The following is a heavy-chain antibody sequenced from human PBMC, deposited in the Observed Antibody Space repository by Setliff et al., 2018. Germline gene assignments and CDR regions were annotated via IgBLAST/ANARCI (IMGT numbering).Heavy chain of an antibody. J-gene: IGHJ3*01. Sequence: PGGSLRLSCAASGFPFSIYSMHWVRQAPGKGLEWVSSISDSSIYIYYVDSVKGRFTISRDNAQNSRYLQMDNLKAEDTAVYYCARSPANGGLDAFDVWGQGTMVTVSS. D-gene: IGHD6-25*01. V-gene: IGHV3-21*01. CDR2: ISDSSIYI. CDR3: ARSPANGGLDAFDV. CDR1: GFPFSIYS.